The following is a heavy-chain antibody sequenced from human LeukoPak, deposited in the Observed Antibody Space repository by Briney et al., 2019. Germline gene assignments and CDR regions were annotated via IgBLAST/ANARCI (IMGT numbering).Heavy chain of an antibody. CDR3: ATRAY. CDR2: TDGRGNKK. J-gene: IGHJ4*02. CDR1: GFTFSPYW. V-gene: IGHV3-7*01. Sequence: PGGSLRLSCAASGFTFSPYWMTWVRQAPGKGLEWVATTDGRGNKKYYGDSVKGRLTISRDNTKDSLYLQMNSLRAEDTAVYYCATRAYWGQGTLVTVSS.